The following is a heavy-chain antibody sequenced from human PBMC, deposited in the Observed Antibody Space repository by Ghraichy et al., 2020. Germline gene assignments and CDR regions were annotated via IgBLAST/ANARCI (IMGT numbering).Heavy chain of an antibody. CDR1: GGSISSYY. Sequence: SETLSLTCTVSGGSISSYYWSWIRQPPGKGLEWIGYISYSWSTNYNPSLKSRVTISVDTSKNQFSLRLSSVTAADTAVYYCARMGLLVGAYNFDYWGQGTLVTVSS. D-gene: IGHD1-26*01. CDR2: ISYSWST. CDR3: ARMGLLVGAYNFDY. V-gene: IGHV4-59*01. J-gene: IGHJ4*02.